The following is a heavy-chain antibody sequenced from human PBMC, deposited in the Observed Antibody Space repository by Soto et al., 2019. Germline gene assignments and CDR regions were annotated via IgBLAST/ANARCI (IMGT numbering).Heavy chain of an antibody. Sequence: GSLRLSCAASGLTFSSYEMHWVRQAPGKGLEWVSYISKSGSIIYYTDSVKGRFTISRDNAKNLLYLEMNSLRAEDSAVYFCASVMLRFSYGIDVWGQGTTVTVYS. V-gene: IGHV3-48*03. D-gene: IGHD3-3*01. CDR3: ASVMLRFSYGIDV. CDR2: ISKSGSII. J-gene: IGHJ6*02. CDR1: GLTFSSYE.